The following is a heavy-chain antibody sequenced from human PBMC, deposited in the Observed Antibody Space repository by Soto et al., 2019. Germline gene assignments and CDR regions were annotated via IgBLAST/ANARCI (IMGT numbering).Heavy chain of an antibody. V-gene: IGHV3-30-3*01. CDR1: GFTFITYA. Sequence: VQLVESGGGVVQPGRSLRLSCSASGFTFITYAMHWVRQAPGEGLEWVALISYDGSDKYFADSVKGRFTISRDNSKNTLYLQINSLRSEDAAVYYCARNDYDSSAYYGSYYNGMDVWGQGTTVTVSS. CDR2: ISYDGSDK. J-gene: IGHJ6*02. CDR3: ARNDYDSSAYYGSYYNGMDV. D-gene: IGHD3-22*01.